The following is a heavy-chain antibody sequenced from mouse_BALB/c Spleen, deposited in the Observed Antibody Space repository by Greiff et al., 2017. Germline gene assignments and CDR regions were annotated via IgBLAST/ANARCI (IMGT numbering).Heavy chain of an antibody. CDR3: AGGGVRFAY. V-gene: IGHV1S81*02. J-gene: IGHJ3*01. CDR1: GYTFTSYW. CDR2: INPSNGRT. Sequence: QVQLKQPGAELVKPGASVKLSCKASGYTFTSYWMHWVKQRPGQGLEWIGEINPSNGRTNYNEKFKSKATLTVDKSSSTAYMQLSSLTSEDSAVYYCAGGGVRFAYWGQGTLVTVSA. D-gene: IGHD2-5*01.